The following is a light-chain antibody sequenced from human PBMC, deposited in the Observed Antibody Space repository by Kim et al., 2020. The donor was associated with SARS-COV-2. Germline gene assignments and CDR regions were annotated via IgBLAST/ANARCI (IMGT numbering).Light chain of an antibody. J-gene: IGKJ5*01. V-gene: IGKV3-20*01. CDR2: GAS. CDR3: QQYASSPIT. CDR1: QSVGRDY. Sequence: SPGERATPSCRASQSVGRDYLAWYQHKPGQAPRLLIYGASSRATGIPDRFSGSGSGTDFTLTISRLEPEDFAVYYCQQYASSPITFGQGTRLEIK.